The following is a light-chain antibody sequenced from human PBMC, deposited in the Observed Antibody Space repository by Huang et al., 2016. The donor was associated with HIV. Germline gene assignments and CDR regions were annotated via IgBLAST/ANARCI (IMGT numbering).Light chain of an antibody. CDR1: QSVFSSSTNKNY. CDR3: QQYYSSPQT. J-gene: IGKJ1*01. Sequence: DIVMTQSPDSLAVSLGERATLNCKSSQSVFSSSTNKNYLAWFQQKPGKPPKLLIFWASTREAGIPDLFSGSGSGTHFTLTISNLEAEDAAVYYCQQYYSSPQTFGQGTRVEVK. CDR2: WAS. V-gene: IGKV4-1*01.